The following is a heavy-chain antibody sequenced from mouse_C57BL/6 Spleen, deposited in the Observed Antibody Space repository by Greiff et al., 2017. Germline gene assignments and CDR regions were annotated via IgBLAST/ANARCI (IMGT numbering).Heavy chain of an antibody. D-gene: IGHD2-4*01. CDR1: GFTFSDYY. J-gene: IGHJ4*01. CDR2: ISNGGGSN. Sequence: EVQLVESGGGLVQPGGSLKLSCAASGFTFSDYYMYWVRQTPEKRLEWVAYISNGGGSNYYPDTVKGRFTISRYNAKNTLYLQMSRLQSDDTAMYYCARVYDYDFAMDYWGQGTSVTVAS. CDR3: ARVYDYDFAMDY. V-gene: IGHV5-12*01.